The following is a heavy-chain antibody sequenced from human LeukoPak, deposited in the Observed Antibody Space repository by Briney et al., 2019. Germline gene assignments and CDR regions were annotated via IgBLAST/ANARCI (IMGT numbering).Heavy chain of an antibody. J-gene: IGHJ6*02. CDR1: GFTFSSYA. CDR3: AKYLADFWSGYFVYYYYGMDV. Sequence: GGSLSLSCAASGFTFSSYAMSWVRQARGKGLEWVSAISDSGGSTYYADSVKGRFTISRDNSKNTLYLQMNSLRAEDTAVYYCAKYLADFWSGYFVYYYYGMDVWGQGTTVTVSS. V-gene: IGHV3-23*01. D-gene: IGHD3-3*01. CDR2: ISDSGGST.